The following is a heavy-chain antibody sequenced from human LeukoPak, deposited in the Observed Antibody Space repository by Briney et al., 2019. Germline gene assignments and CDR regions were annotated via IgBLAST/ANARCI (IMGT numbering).Heavy chain of an antibody. CDR2: IYYSGST. J-gene: IGHJ4*02. D-gene: IGHD2-15*01. CDR3: ARESCSGGSCQSALMYFDY. CDR1: GGSISSGDYY. Sequence: TSSQTLSLTCTVSGGSISSGDYYWSWIRQPPGKGLEWIGYIYYSGSTYYNPSLKSRVTISVDTSKNQFSLKLSSVTAADTAVYYCARESCSGGSCQSALMYFDYWGQGTLVTVSS. V-gene: IGHV4-30-4*08.